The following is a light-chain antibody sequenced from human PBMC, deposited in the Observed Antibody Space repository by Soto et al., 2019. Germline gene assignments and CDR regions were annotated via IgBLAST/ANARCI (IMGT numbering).Light chain of an antibody. Sequence: QAVVTQPPSVSGAPGQRVTISCTGSSSNIGAGYDVHWYQQLPGTAPKLLIYANSNRPSGVPDRFSGSKSGSSASLAITGLQVEDEADFYCQSYDITLSGSLFGGGTKLTVL. CDR1: SSNIGAGYD. CDR3: QSYDITLSGSL. V-gene: IGLV1-40*01. J-gene: IGLJ2*01. CDR2: ANS.